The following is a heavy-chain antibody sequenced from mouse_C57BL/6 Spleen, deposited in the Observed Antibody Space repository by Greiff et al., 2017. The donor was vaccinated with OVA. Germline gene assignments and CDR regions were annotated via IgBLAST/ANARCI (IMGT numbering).Heavy chain of an antibody. D-gene: IGHD1-1*01. J-gene: IGHJ1*03. Sequence: EVKLQESGPELVKPGASVKISCKASGYSFTDYNMNWVKQSNGKSLEWIGVINPNYGTTSYNQKFKGKATLTVDQSSSTAYMQLNSLTSEDSAVYYCATYYYGSRTGYFDVWGTGTTVTVSS. CDR1: GYSFTDYN. CDR3: ATYYYGSRTGYFDV. CDR2: INPNYGTT. V-gene: IGHV1-39*01.